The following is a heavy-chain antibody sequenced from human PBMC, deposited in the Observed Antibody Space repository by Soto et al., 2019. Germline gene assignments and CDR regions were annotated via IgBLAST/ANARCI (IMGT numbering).Heavy chain of an antibody. CDR1: GDSINNYN. CDR3: AKYRRTEAEGFTLDY. Sequence: SETLSVTCTVSGDSINNYNWSWIRQPPGKRLEWIGYIYYTGSTTYNPSLESRVTMSVDTSKNQFSLKLSSVNAADTAVYYCAKYRRTEAEGFTLDYWGRGTLVTVS. V-gene: IGHV4-59*01. CDR2: IYYTGST. J-gene: IGHJ4*02. D-gene: IGHD6-13*01.